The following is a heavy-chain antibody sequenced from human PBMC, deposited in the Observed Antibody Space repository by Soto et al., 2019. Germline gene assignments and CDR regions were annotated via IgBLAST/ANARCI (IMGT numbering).Heavy chain of an antibody. J-gene: IGHJ6*02. CDR1: ALTASKNY. D-gene: IGHD3-10*01. Sequence: EVQLVESGGGLVQPGGSLRLSCAGSALTASKNYMSWVRQPPGKGLEWVSVIYSGGTTYYADYVKDRFSISRDNSKSKLYLQMDNLRAADAAVYYCARGGSGSDWDYYGMDVWGQGTMVTVSS. CDR2: IYSGGTT. V-gene: IGHV3-66*01. CDR3: ARGGSGSDWDYYGMDV.